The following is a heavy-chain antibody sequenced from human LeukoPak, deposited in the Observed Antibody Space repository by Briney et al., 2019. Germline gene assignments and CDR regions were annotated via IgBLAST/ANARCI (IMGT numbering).Heavy chain of an antibody. CDR3: ARGSYYGSGSYTPLNY. CDR1: GGFITISSYY. J-gene: IGHJ4*02. CDR2: IYYSGST. Sequence: SETLSLTCTVSGGFITISSYYWSWIRQPPGKGLEWIGYIYYSGSTNYNPSLKSRVTISVDTSKNQFSLKLYSVTAADTAVYYCARGSYYGSGSYTPLNYWGQGTLITVSS. V-gene: IGHV4-61*01. D-gene: IGHD3-10*01.